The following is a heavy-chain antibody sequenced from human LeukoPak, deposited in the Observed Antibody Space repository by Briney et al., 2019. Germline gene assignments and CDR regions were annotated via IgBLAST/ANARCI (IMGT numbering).Heavy chain of an antibody. CDR3: TRSAAAMFYYMDV. D-gene: IGHD2-2*01. J-gene: IGHJ6*03. V-gene: IGHV3-49*04. CDR1: GFTFGDYA. CDR2: IRSKTYGGTT. Sequence: GGSLRLSCTASGFTFGDYAMSWVRQAPGKGLECVGFIRSKTYGGTTEYAASVKGRFTISRDDSKSIAYLQMNSLKTEDTAVYYCTRSAAAMFYYMDVWGKGTTVTISS.